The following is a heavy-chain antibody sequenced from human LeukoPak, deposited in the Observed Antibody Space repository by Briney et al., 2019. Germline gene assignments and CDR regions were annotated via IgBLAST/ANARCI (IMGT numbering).Heavy chain of an antibody. CDR3: ARQKRRAAGLPLDY. D-gene: IGHD6-13*01. J-gene: IGHJ4*02. Sequence: SETLSLTCAVYGGSFSGYYWSWIRQPPGKGLEWIGEINHSGSTNYNPSHKSRVTISVDTSKNQFSLKLSSVTAADTAVYYCARQKRRAAGLPLDYWGQGTLVTVSS. CDR1: GGSFSGYY. CDR2: INHSGST. V-gene: IGHV4-34*01.